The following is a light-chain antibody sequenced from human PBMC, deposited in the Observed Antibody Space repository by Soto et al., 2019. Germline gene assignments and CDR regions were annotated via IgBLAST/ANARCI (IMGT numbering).Light chain of an antibody. CDR2: DAS. J-gene: IGKJ1*01. CDR3: QQRSNSWT. Sequence: EIVLTQSPATLSLSPGERATLSCRASQSVSSYLAWYQQKPGRAPRLLIYDASNRATGILARFSGSGSGTDFTLTISSLEPEDFAVYYCQQRSNSWTFGQGTKVDIK. V-gene: IGKV3-11*01. CDR1: QSVSSY.